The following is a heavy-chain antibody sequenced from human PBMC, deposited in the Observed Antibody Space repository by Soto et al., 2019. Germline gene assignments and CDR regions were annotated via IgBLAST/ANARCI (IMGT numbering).Heavy chain of an antibody. Sequence: PGGSLRLSCAASGFTFRNYWMSWVRQAPGKGLEWVANIKTDGTETYYVDSVKGRFTISRDNAKNSLFLEMNSLRVEDTAVYYCARDSACHSNNCFFPPHVWGQGTTVTVSS. D-gene: IGHD4-4*01. V-gene: IGHV3-7*01. CDR3: ARDSACHSNNCFFPPHV. CDR2: IKTDGTET. J-gene: IGHJ6*02. CDR1: GFTFRNYW.